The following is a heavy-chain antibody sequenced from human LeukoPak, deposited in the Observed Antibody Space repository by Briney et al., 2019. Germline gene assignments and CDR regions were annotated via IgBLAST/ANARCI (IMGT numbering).Heavy chain of an antibody. J-gene: IGHJ4*02. V-gene: IGHV3-21*01. CDR2: ISSSSSYI. D-gene: IGHD3-10*01. Sequence: GGSLRLSCAASGFTFSSYSMKWVRQAPGKGLEWVSSISSSSSYIYYADSVKGRFTISRDNAKNSLYLQMNSLRAEDTAVYYCARAPTGHYYGSGSYGYWGQGTLVTVSS. CDR1: GFTFSSYS. CDR3: ARAPTGHYYGSGSYGY.